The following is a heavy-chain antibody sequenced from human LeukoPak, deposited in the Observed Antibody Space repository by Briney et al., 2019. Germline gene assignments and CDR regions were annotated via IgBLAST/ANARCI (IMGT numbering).Heavy chain of an antibody. CDR3: ARESTAVGDYYFDY. D-gene: IGHD3-16*01. V-gene: IGHV3-74*01. Sequence: GGSLRLSCAASGFIFSNYWMNWVRQAPGKGLMWVSRMNSDGSSRTYEDSVKGRFTISRDNAKNTLYLQMNSLRAEDLAVYYCARESTAVGDYYFDYWGQGILVAVSS. J-gene: IGHJ4*02. CDR1: GFIFSNYW. CDR2: MNSDGSSR.